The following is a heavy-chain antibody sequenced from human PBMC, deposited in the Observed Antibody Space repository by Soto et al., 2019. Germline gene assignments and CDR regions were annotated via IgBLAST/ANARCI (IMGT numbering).Heavy chain of an antibody. V-gene: IGHV4-4*02. Sequence: LSLTCAVSGASISSDNRLTWVRQPPGEGLEWIGEISQSGTTKYNPSLASRVTISVDKSKNQFSLRLTSMTAADTAVYYCAKKVPAALRLYYFFGLDVWGQGTTVTVSS. CDR1: GASISSDNR. CDR3: AKKVPAALRLYYFFGLDV. D-gene: IGHD2-15*01. J-gene: IGHJ6*02. CDR2: ISQSGTT.